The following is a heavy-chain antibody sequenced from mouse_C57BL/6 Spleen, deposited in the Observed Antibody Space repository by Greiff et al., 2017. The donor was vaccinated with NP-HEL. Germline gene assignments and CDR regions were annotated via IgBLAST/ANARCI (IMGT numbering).Heavy chain of an antibody. CDR2: INPYNGGT. J-gene: IGHJ2*01. Sequence: VQLQQSGPVLVKPGASVKMSCKASGYTFTDYYMNWVKQSHGKSLEWIGVINPYNGGTSYNQQFKGKVTLTVDKSSSTAYMELNSLTSEDSAVYYCARGGLRRPIDYWGQGTTLTVSS. CDR1: GYTFTDYY. CDR3: ARGGLRRPIDY. V-gene: IGHV1-19*01. D-gene: IGHD2-4*01.